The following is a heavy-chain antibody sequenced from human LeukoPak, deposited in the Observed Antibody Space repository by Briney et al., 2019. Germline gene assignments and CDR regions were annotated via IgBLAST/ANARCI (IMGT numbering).Heavy chain of an antibody. CDR2: IYYSGST. V-gene: IGHV4-59*01. CDR1: GGSISSYY. J-gene: IGHJ4*02. D-gene: IGHD1-26*01. CDR3: ARVKVRGSYYSAHLDY. Sequence: SETLSLTRTVSGGSISSYYWSWIRQPPGKGLEWIGYIYYSGSTNYNPSLKSRVTISVDTSKNQFSLKLSSVTAADTAVYYCARVKVRGSYYSAHLDYWGQGTLVTVSS.